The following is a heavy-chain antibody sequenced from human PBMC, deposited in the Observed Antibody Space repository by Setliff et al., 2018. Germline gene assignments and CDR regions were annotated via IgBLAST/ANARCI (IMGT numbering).Heavy chain of an antibody. V-gene: IGHV1-18*01. CDR1: GATFSSYG. Sequence: ASVKASCKASGATFSSYGISWVRQAPGQGLEWMGWISAYNGNANYAQKLQGRLTMTTDTSTSTAYMELRSLTSDDTAIYYCARSPPTVVVTAIQAIFDYWGQGTLVTVSS. J-gene: IGHJ4*02. D-gene: IGHD2-21*02. CDR2: ISAYNGNA. CDR3: ARSPPTVVVTAIQAIFDY.